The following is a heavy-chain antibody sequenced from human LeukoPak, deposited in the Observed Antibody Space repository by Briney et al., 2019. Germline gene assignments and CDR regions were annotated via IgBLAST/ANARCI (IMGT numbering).Heavy chain of an antibody. CDR1: GFTFSSYS. CDR3: ARYGIVGATGY. Sequence: PGGSLRLSCAASGFTFSSYSMNWVRQAPGKGLEWVSSISGSSSYIYYADSVKGRFTISRDNAKNSLYLQMNSLRAEDTAVYYCARYGIVGATGYWGQGTLVTVSS. J-gene: IGHJ4*02. V-gene: IGHV3-21*01. CDR2: ISGSSSYI. D-gene: IGHD1-26*01.